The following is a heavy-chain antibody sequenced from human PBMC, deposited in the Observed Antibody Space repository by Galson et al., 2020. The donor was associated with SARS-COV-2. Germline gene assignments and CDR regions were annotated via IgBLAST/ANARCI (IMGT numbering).Heavy chain of an antibody. V-gene: IGHV3-33*06. Sequence: QLGESLKISCAASGFTFSSYGMHWVRQAPGKGLEWVAVIWYDGSNKYYADSVKGRFTISRDNSKNTLYLQMNSLRAEDTAVYYCAKDLHLTGTTRWDYMDVWGKGTTVTVSS. D-gene: IGHD1-7*01. J-gene: IGHJ6*03. CDR1: GFTFSSYG. CDR3: AKDLHLTGTTRWDYMDV. CDR2: IWYDGSNK.